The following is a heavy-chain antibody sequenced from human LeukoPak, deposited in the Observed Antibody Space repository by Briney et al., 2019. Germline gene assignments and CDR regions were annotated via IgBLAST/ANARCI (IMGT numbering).Heavy chain of an antibody. D-gene: IGHD2-2*01. CDR1: GGTFSSYA. V-gene: IGHV1-69*04. CDR2: IIPILGIA. Sequence: ASVKVSCKASGGTFSSYAISWARQAPGQGLEWMGSIIPILGIANYAQKFQGRVTITADKSTSTAYMELSSLRSEDTAVYYCARVYRYCSSTSCSSGLIYYYGMDVWGQGTTVTVSS. CDR3: ARVYRYCSSTSCSSGLIYYYGMDV. J-gene: IGHJ6*02.